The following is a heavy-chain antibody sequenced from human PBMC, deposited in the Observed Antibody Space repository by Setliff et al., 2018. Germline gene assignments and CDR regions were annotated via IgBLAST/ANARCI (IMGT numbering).Heavy chain of an antibody. CDR1: GGSIDSGDYY. D-gene: IGHD6-19*01. CDR3: AREVAGTYHYFDP. J-gene: IGHJ5*02. CDR2: IYFSGST. Sequence: PSETLSLTCTVSGGSIDSGDYYWNWIRQPPGKGLEWIGYIYFSGSTYYNPSLKSRVTLSLDTSKNQFSLKLNSVTAADTALYFCAREVAGTYHYFDPWGQGTRVTAPQ. V-gene: IGHV4-30-4*08.